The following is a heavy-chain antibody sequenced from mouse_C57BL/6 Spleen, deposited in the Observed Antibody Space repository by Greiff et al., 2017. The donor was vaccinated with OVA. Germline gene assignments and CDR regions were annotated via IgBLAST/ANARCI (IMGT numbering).Heavy chain of an antibody. Sequence: QVQLQQPGAELVRPGSSVKLSCKASGYTFTSYWMDWVKQRPGQGLEWIGNIYPSDSETHYNQKFKDKATLTVDKSSSTAYMQLSSLTSEDSAVYYCARKVGYPFDYWGQGTTLTVSS. CDR3: ARKVGYPFDY. D-gene: IGHD2-2*01. CDR1: GYTFTSYW. V-gene: IGHV1-61*01. J-gene: IGHJ2*01. CDR2: IYPSDSET.